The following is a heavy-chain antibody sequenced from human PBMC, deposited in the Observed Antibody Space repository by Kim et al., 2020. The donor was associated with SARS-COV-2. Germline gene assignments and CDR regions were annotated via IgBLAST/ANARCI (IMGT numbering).Heavy chain of an antibody. D-gene: IGHD6-19*01. J-gene: IGHJ6*02. CDR2: ISYDGSNK. CDR1: GFTFSSYG. CDR3: AREWLVQLDYYGMDV. V-gene: IGHV3-33*05. Sequence: GGSLRLSCAASGFTFSSYGMHWVRQAPGKGLEWVAVISYDGSNKYYADSVKGRFTISRDNSKNTLYLQMNSLRAEDTAVYYCAREWLVQLDYYGMDVWGQGTTVTVSS.